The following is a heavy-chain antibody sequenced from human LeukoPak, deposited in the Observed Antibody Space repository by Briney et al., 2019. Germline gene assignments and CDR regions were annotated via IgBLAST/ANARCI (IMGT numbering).Heavy chain of an antibody. Sequence: GASVKVSCKASGYTFTSYYMYWVRQAPGQGLEWMGIINSSDGSASYAQKFQGRVTITRDTPTSTVYMELSSLRSEDTAVYYCASGSGATTVVQQYYLDYWGQGTLVTVSS. CDR1: GYTFTSYY. CDR2: INSSDGSA. V-gene: IGHV1-46*01. J-gene: IGHJ4*02. CDR3: ASGSGATTVVQQYYLDY. D-gene: IGHD4-23*01.